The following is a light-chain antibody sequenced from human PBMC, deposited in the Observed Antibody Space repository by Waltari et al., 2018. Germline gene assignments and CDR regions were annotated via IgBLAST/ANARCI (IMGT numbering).Light chain of an antibody. V-gene: IGKV1-9*01. CDR2: AAS. CDR1: QVILGY. J-gene: IGKJ4*01. CDR3: QQLKSYPTT. Sequence: TQLTQSPSSLAASVGDRVTISCRTSQVILGYLAWYQQKPGKAPKLLIYAASTLQSGVPSRFSGSGSGMDFNITISNLQPEDFATYYCQQLKSYPTTFGGGTKVEIK.